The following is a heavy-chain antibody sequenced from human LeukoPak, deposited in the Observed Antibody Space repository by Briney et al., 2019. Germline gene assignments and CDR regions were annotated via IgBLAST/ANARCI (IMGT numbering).Heavy chain of an antibody. CDR3: ARDRSLDY. CDR1: GFTFSSSG. CDR2: ISSSSSYI. D-gene: IGHD3-16*02. Sequence: GGSLRLSCAVSGFTFSSSGMNRVRQAPGKGLEWVSSISSSSSYIYYADSVKGRFAISRDNAKNSLYLQMNSLRAEDTAVYYCARDRSLDYWGQGTLVTVSS. V-gene: IGHV3-21*01. J-gene: IGHJ4*02.